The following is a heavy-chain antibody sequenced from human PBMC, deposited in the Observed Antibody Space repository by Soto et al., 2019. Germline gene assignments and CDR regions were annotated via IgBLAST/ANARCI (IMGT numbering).Heavy chain of an antibody. J-gene: IGHJ4*02. Sequence: EVQLLESGGGVVQPGGSLRLSCAASGFTFSSYAMSWVRQAPGKGLEWVSAISGSGGSTYYADSVKGRFTISRDNSKNTLYLQMNSLRAEDTAVYYCAKGPGASSDWHGGLYWGQGTLVTVSS. CDR2: ISGSGGST. CDR1: GFTFSSYA. D-gene: IGHD6-19*01. V-gene: IGHV3-23*01. CDR3: AKGPGASSDWHGGLY.